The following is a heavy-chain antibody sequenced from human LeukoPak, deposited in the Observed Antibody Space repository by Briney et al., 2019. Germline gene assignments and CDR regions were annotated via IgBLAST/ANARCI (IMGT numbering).Heavy chain of an antibody. D-gene: IGHD3-22*01. CDR3: ARERSDSSGYYVDY. Sequence: ASVKVSCKSSGYTFTSYGISWVRQAPGQGLEWMGWITAYNGNTNYAQKLQGRVTMTTDTSTSTAYMELRSLRSDDTAVYYCARERSDSSGYYVDYWGQGTLVTVSS. V-gene: IGHV1-18*01. J-gene: IGHJ4*02. CDR2: ITAYNGNT. CDR1: GYTFTSYG.